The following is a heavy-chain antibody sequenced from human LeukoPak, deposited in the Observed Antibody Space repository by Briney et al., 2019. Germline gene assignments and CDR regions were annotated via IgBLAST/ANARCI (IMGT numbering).Heavy chain of an antibody. Sequence: ASVKVSCKASGGTFSSYAISWVRQAPGQGLEWMGRVIPILGIANYAQKFQGRVTITADKSTSTAYMELSSLRSEDTAVYYCAARYCSSTSCYSPPWFDPWGQGTLVTVFS. D-gene: IGHD2-2*01. V-gene: IGHV1-69*04. J-gene: IGHJ5*02. CDR3: AARYCSSTSCYSPPWFDP. CDR2: VIPILGIA. CDR1: GGTFSSYA.